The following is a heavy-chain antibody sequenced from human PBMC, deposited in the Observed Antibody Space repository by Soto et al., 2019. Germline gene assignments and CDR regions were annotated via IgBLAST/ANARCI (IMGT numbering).Heavy chain of an antibody. Sequence: ASVKVSCKVSGYTLTELSMHWVRQAPGKGLEWMGGFDPEDGETIYAQKFQGRDTMTEDTSTDTAYMELSSLRSEDTAVYYCATFGDRRWWLQDFNYYYYGMDVWGQGTTVTVSS. V-gene: IGHV1-24*01. J-gene: IGHJ6*02. D-gene: IGHD2-15*01. CDR1: GYTLTELS. CDR2: FDPEDGET. CDR3: ATFGDRRWWLQDFNYYYYGMDV.